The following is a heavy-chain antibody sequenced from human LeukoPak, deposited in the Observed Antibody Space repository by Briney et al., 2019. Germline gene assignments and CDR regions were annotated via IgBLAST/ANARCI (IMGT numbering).Heavy chain of an antibody. CDR3: ARVIRRWERGDYFDY. V-gene: IGHV4-38-2*01. Sequence: SETLSLTCAVAGYSISSGYYWGWIRQPPGKDLEWIGSIYHSGSTYYNPSLKRRVTISVDTSKNQFSLKLNSVTPADTAVYYCARVIRRWERGDYFDYWGQGTLVTVSS. CDR1: GYSISSGYY. D-gene: IGHD1-1*01. CDR2: IYHSGST. J-gene: IGHJ4*02.